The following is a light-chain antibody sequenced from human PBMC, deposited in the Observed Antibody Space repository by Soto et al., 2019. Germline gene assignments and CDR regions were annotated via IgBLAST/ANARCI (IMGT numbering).Light chain of an antibody. CDR1: QGVSSSH. J-gene: IGKJ3*01. CDR3: QQYGASVT. Sequence: EIVLTQSPGTLSLSPGEGATLSCRASQGVSSSHLAWYQHKPGQAPRLLIYGASSRASGIPDRFSGSGSGTDFTLTINRLEPEDFAVYDCQQYGASVTFGPGTKVDLK. CDR2: GAS. V-gene: IGKV3-20*01.